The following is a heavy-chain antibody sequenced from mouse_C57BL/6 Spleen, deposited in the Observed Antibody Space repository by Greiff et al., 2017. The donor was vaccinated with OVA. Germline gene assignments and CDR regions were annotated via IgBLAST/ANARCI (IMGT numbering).Heavy chain of an antibody. J-gene: IGHJ4*01. CDR1: GYTFTSYG. D-gene: IGHD4-1*01. V-gene: IGHV1-81*01. CDR3: ARYRANWDVGYYAMDY. CDR2: IYPRSGNT. Sequence: VQLVESGAELARPGASVKLSCKASGYTFTSYGISWVKQRTGQGLEWIGEIYPRSGNTYYNEKFKGKATLTADKSSSTAYMELRSLTSEDSAVYFCARYRANWDVGYYAMDYWGQGTSVTVSS.